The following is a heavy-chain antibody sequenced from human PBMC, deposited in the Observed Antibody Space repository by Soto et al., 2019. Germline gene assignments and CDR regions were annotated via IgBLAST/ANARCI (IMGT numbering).Heavy chain of an antibody. J-gene: IGHJ4*02. V-gene: IGHV3-7*04. CDR1: EGTVIRDW. CDR2: TNQDGSEK. D-gene: IGHD3-16*01. Sequence: EVHLGESGGGLVQTGGSLRLSCAIFEGTVIRDWINWVSQAPGKGLEWVAHTNQDGSEKYYVDSVKGRFTISRHNEKNHLYLQRNSPRSEDLALYYCSGGGGDAFWGQGTLVTVSS. CDR3: SGGGGDAF.